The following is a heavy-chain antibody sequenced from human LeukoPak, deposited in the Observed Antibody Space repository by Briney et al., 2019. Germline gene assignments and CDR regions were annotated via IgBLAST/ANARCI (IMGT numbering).Heavy chain of an antibody. V-gene: IGHV3-23*01. CDR1: GFTFSSYA. J-gene: IGHJ4*02. D-gene: IGHD3-22*01. Sequence: GGSLRLSCAASGFTFSSYAMSWVRQAPGKGLEWVSAISGSGGSTYYADSVKGRFTISRDNSRNTLYLQMNSLRAEDTAVYYCAKPKAYYDSSGYEVWGQGTLVTVSS. CDR3: AKPKAYYDSSGYEV. CDR2: ISGSGGST.